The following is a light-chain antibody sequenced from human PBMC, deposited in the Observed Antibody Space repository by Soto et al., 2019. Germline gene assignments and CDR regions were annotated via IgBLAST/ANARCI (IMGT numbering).Light chain of an antibody. V-gene: IGLV4-69*01. CDR1: SGHSSYA. Sequence: QSVLTQSPSASASLGASVKLTCTLSSGHSSYAIAWHQQQPEKGPRYLMKVKSDGSHRKGDGIPDRFSGSSSGAERYLTISSLQSEDEADYYCQTWGTGVIFGGGTKVTVL. CDR3: QTWGTGVI. J-gene: IGLJ2*01. CDR2: VKSDGSH.